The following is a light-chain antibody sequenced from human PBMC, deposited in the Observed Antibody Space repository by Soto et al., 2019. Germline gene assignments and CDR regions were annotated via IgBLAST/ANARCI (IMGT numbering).Light chain of an antibody. CDR1: QGISNY. Sequence: DIQMTQSPSSLSASVGDRVTITCRASQGISNYLAWYQQKPGKVPKLLIYASSTLQSGVPSPFSGSGSGTDFTLTISSLQPEDVATSYCQKYNSAPWTFGQGNKVEIK. CDR2: ASS. CDR3: QKYNSAPWT. J-gene: IGKJ1*01. V-gene: IGKV1-27*01.